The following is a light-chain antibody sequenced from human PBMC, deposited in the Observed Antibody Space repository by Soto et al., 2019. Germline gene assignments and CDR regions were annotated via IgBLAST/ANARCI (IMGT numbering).Light chain of an antibody. CDR2: GAS. V-gene: IGKV3-15*01. J-gene: IGKJ1*01. CDR1: QSVSSY. CDR3: QQYNSWLWT. Sequence: LMTQSPATLSLSPGGRATLSCRASQSVSSYLAWYQQKPGQAPRLLIYGASTRATGIPARFSGSESGTEFTLIISSLQSEDSAVYYCQQYNSWLWTFGQGTKVDIK.